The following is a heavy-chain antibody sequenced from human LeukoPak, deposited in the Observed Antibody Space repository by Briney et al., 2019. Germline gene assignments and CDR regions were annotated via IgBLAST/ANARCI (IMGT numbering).Heavy chain of an antibody. V-gene: IGHV1-2*02. CDR2: INPNSGGT. D-gene: IGHD3-16*02. J-gene: IGHJ4*02. CDR3: ARGETVYGGAIVY. CDR1: GYTFTGYY. Sequence: GASVTVSCTASGYTFTGYYMHWVRQAPGQGLEWMGWINPNSGGTNYAQKFQGRVTITRDTAIITADMELSRRRSDDTAVYYCARGETVYGGAIVYWGQGTLVTVSS.